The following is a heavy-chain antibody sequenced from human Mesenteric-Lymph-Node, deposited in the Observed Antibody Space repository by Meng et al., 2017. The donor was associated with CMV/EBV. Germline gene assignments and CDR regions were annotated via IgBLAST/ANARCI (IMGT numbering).Heavy chain of an antibody. Sequence: GGSFSGYYWSWIRQPTGKGLEWIGEINHSRSTNYNPSLKSRVTISVDTSKNQFSMKPSSVTAADTAVYYCARMKGGSGSYYRNFDYWGQGTLVTVSS. V-gene: IGHV4-34*01. D-gene: IGHD3-10*01. CDR1: GGSFSGYY. J-gene: IGHJ4*02. CDR2: INHSRST. CDR3: ARMKGGSGSYYRNFDY.